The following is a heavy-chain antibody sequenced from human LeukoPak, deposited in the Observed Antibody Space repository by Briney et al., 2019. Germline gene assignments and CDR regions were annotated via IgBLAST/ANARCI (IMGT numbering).Heavy chain of an antibody. J-gene: IGHJ4*02. Sequence: PSETLSLTCAVYGGSFSGYYWSWIRQPPGKGLEWIGEINHSESTNYNPSLKSRVTISVDTSKNQFSLKLSSVTAADTAVYYCARGKEVITMLRGLKPGYYFDYWGQGTLVTVSS. CDR1: GGSFSGYY. CDR3: ARGKEVITMLRGLKPGYYFDY. CDR2: INHSEST. D-gene: IGHD3-10*01. V-gene: IGHV4-34*01.